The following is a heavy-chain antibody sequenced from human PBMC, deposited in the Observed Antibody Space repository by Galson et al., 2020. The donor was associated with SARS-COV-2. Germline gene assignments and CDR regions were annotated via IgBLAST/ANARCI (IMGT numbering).Heavy chain of an antibody. V-gene: IGHV3-33*01. J-gene: IGHJ6*02. Sequence: GGSLRLSCAASGFTFSSYGMHWVRQAPGKGLEWVAVIWYDGSNKYYADYVKGRFTISRDNSKNTLYLQMNSLRAEETAVYYCAREDDIVVVVAGHTYYYYGMDVWGQGTTVTVSS. CDR1: GFTFSSYG. CDR3: AREDDIVVVVAGHTYYYYGMDV. D-gene: IGHD2-15*01. CDR2: IWYDGSNK.